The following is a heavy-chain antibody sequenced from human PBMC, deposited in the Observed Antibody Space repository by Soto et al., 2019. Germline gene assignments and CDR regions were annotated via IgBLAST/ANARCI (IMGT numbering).Heavy chain of an antibody. CDR1: GFTFSGFD. Sequence: GGSLRLSCEASGFTFSGFDMHWVRQHTGKGLEWVSSIGTAGDTYYAVSVKGRFTISRDNAKNSLSLQMNSLRAGDMAVYFCAPSQEISTHFFGSWGQRTRV. D-gene: IGHD2-2*01. V-gene: IGHV3-13*01. CDR2: IGTAGDT. J-gene: IGHJ4*02. CDR3: APSQEISTHFFGS.